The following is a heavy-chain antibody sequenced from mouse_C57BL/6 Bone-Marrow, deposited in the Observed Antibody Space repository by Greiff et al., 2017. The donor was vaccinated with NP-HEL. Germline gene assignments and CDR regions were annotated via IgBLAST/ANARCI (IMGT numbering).Heavy chain of an antibody. Sequence: QVQLQQSGAELARPGASVKLSCKASGYTFTSYGISWVKQGTGQGLEWIGEIYPRSGNTYYNEKFKGKATLTADKSSSTAYMELRSLTSEDSEVYFCAREGVYDGYFPFAYWGQGTLVTVSA. V-gene: IGHV1-81*01. CDR1: GYTFTSYG. D-gene: IGHD2-3*01. CDR2: IYPRSGNT. J-gene: IGHJ3*01. CDR3: AREGVYDGYFPFAY.